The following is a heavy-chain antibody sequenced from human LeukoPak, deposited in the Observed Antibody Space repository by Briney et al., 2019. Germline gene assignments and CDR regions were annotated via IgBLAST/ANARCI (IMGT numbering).Heavy chain of an antibody. Sequence: ASVKVSCKASGDTFSSYAISWVRQAPGQGLEWMGRIIPILGIANYAQKFQGRVTITADKSTSTAYMELSSLRSEDTAVYYCARDYDSSGYRYYYYGMDVWGQGTTVTVSS. CDR1: GDTFSSYA. D-gene: IGHD3-22*01. CDR3: ARDYDSSGYRYYYYGMDV. V-gene: IGHV1-69*04. J-gene: IGHJ6*02. CDR2: IIPILGIA.